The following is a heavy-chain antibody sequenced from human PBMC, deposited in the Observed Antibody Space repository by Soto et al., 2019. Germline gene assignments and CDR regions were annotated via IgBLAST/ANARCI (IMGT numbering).Heavy chain of an antibody. CDR1: GFTFDNYA. CDR2: INWNGASA. CDR3: ARGLNKAALSFEY. D-gene: IGHD6-25*01. J-gene: IGHJ4*01. Sequence: GGSLRLSCTVSGFTFDNYAMSWVRQAPGKGLEWISGINWNGASAGYADSVKGRFTISRDNAKNSLYLQMNSLRAEDMALYYCARGLNKAALSFEYWGQGTLVTVSS. V-gene: IGHV3-20*04.